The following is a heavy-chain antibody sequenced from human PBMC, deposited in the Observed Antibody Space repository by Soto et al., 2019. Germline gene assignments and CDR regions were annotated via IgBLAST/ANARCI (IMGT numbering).Heavy chain of an antibody. J-gene: IGHJ4*02. V-gene: IGHV4-31*03. CDR2: IDRSGST. CDR3: ARGGRGSGLYFLYYFDL. Sequence: QVQLQESGPGLVKPSQTLSLSCNVYGVSVSSGDYYWSWIRQHAGGGLECIGYIDRSGSTYYKPSLRGRVIMSVDTSTNPIPLTLSSVTPADTAVYYCARGGRGSGLYFLYYFDLWGQGTLITVSS. D-gene: IGHD6-19*01. CDR1: GVSVSSGDYY.